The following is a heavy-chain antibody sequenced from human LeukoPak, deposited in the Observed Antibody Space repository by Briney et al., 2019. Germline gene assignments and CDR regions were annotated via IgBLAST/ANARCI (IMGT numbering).Heavy chain of an antibody. CDR1: GYTFTGYY. D-gene: IGHD3-10*01. J-gene: IGHJ3*01. V-gene: IGHV1-2*02. Sequence: GASVRVSCTASGYTFTGYYMHLVRQAPGQGLEWMGWINPNSGGTNYAQTFQGRVTMTRDTSIRTAYMELSRLRSDDTAVYYCARVWGLSGGYWGQGTMVTVSS. CDR3: ARVWGLSGGY. CDR2: INPNSGGT.